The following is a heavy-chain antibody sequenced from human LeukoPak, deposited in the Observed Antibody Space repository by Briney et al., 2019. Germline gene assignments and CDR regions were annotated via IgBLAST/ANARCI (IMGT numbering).Heavy chain of an antibody. CDR3: AKAGKMATIDY. D-gene: IGHD5-24*01. CDR1: GFIFDDYA. CDR2: IDWNSGSV. Sequence: GGSLRLSCAASGFIFDDYAMHWVRQAPGKGLEWVSGIDWNSGSVGYADSVKGRFTISRDNVKNSLSLQMNGLRAEDTALYYCAKAGKMATIDYWGQGTLVTVSS. J-gene: IGHJ4*02. V-gene: IGHV3-9*01.